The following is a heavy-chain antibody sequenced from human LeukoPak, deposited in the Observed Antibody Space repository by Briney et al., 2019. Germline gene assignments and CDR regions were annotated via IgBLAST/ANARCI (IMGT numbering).Heavy chain of an antibody. D-gene: IGHD6-19*01. CDR2: IYSGGST. Sequence: GGSLRLSCAASGFTFSSYGMSWVRQAPGKGLEWVSVIYSGGSTYYADSVEGRFTISRDNSKNTLYLQMNSLRAEDTAVYYCARGRLIAVANALGYWGQGTLVTVSS. CDR1: GFTFSSYG. CDR3: ARGRLIAVANALGY. V-gene: IGHV3-53*01. J-gene: IGHJ4*02.